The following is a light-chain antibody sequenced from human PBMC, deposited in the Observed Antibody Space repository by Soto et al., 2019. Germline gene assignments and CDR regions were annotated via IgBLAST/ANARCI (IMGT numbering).Light chain of an antibody. Sequence: QSVLTQPASVSGSPGQSITISCTGTSSDVVGYNYVSWYQHHPGKAPKLMIYDVSNRPSGVSNRFSGSKSGNTASLTISGLQAEDDADYYCSSYTSSSTLVFGGGTKLTV. CDR3: SSYTSSSTLV. V-gene: IGLV2-14*03. CDR2: DVS. J-gene: IGLJ3*02. CDR1: SSDVVGYNY.